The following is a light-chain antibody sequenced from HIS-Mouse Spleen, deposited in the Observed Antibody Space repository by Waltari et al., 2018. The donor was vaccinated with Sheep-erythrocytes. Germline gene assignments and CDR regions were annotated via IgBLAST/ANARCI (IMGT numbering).Light chain of an antibody. CDR2: QDS. J-gene: IGLJ1*01. V-gene: IGLV3-1*01. CDR3: CSYAGSYNHV. CDR1: NLGDKY. Sequence: SYELPQPPSVSVSPGQTASITCSGDNLGDKYAYWYQQKPGQSPVLVIYQDSKRPSGIPERFSGSNSGNTATLTISGTQAMDEADYYCCSYAGSYNHVFATGTKVTVL.